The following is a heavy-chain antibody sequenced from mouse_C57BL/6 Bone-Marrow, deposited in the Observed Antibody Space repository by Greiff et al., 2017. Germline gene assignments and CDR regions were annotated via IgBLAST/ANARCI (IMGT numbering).Heavy chain of an antibody. CDR3: ARNWDDGGIDY. CDR1: GYTFTGYW. Sequence: QVQLKESGAELMKPGASVKLSCKATGYTFTGYWIAWVKQRPGHGLEWIGEILPGSGSTNYIEKFKGKATFTADTSSNTAYMQLSSLKTEDSANYYCARNWDDGGIDYWGQGTTLTVSS. J-gene: IGHJ2*01. D-gene: IGHD4-1*01. CDR2: ILPGSGST. V-gene: IGHV1-9*01.